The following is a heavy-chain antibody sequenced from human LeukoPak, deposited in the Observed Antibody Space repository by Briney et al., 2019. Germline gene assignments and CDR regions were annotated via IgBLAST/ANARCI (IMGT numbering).Heavy chain of an antibody. V-gene: IGHV1-2*02. Sequence: ASVKVSCKPSGYTFTGYYMHWVRQAPEQGLEWMGWINPNSGGTNYAQKFQGRVTMTRDTSISTAYMELRSLRSEDTAVYYCARVYSSGWYNWFDPWGQGTLVTVSS. CDR2: INPNSGGT. CDR1: GYTFTGYY. J-gene: IGHJ5*02. D-gene: IGHD6-19*01. CDR3: ARVYSSGWYNWFDP.